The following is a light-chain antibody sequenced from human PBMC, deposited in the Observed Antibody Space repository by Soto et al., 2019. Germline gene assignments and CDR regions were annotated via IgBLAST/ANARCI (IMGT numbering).Light chain of an antibody. CDR3: QQYHNWPIT. Sequence: EIVLTQPPPTLHLSPEERATHSCRASQSVSSYLAWHQQKPSQAPRLLIYDASNRATGIPTRFSGSGSGTDFTLTISSLKHEDFGVYYCQQYHNWPITFGQGTRLQIK. V-gene: IGKV3-11*01. J-gene: IGKJ5*01. CDR1: QSVSSY. CDR2: DAS.